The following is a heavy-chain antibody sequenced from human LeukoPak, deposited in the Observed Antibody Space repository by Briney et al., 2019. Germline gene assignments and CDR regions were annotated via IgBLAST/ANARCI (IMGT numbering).Heavy chain of an antibody. CDR3: AKRFGSGNSHFDS. D-gene: IGHD3-10*01. J-gene: IGHJ4*02. CDR2: SYTTGIT. Sequence: GGSLRLSCTASGFSVSAHYTSWVRLAPGKGLEWVSMSYTTGITDYADSGRGRFTISRDNSENTLYLHMDSLRVDDTAVYYCAKRFGSGNSHFDSWGQGTLVTVSS. V-gene: IGHV3-53*01. CDR1: GFSVSAHY.